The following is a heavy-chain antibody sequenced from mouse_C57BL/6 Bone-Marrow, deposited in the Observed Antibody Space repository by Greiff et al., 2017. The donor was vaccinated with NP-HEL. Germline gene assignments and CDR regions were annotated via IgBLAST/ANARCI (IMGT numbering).Heavy chain of an antibody. Sequence: QVQLQQSGAELVRPGASVTLSCKASGYTFTDYEMHWVKQTPVHGLEWIGAIDPETGGTAYNQKFKGKAILTADKSSSTAYMELRSLTSEDSAVYYCTPYYYGSSHWYFDVWGTGTTVTVSS. CDR3: TPYYYGSSHWYFDV. D-gene: IGHD1-1*01. CDR2: IDPETGGT. CDR1: GYTFTDYE. J-gene: IGHJ1*03. V-gene: IGHV1-15*01.